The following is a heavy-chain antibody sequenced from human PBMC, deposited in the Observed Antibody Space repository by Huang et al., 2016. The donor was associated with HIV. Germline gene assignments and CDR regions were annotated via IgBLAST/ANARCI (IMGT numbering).Heavy chain of an antibody. Sequence: QVQLLQSGAEVKKPGSSVKVSCKASGGPFRSYSIAWVRHAPGQGLAWMASLTPFFDSPNYEPKLQGRVIVTAADSTSTVYMELRDRRPDDTAVYFCARGSLEYSVSSSLDYWGQGTHVTVSS. D-gene: IGHD4-4*01. CDR3: ARGSLEYSVSSSLDY. CDR1: GGPFRSYS. J-gene: IGHJ4*02. V-gene: IGHV1-69*13. CDR2: LTPFFDSP.